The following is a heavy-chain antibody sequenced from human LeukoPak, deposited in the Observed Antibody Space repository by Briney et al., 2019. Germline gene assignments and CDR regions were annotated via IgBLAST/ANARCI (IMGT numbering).Heavy chain of an antibody. V-gene: IGHV3-23*01. D-gene: IGHD5-18*01. CDR2: ISGSGGST. Sequence: GGSLRLSCAASGFTFSSYAMSWVRQAPGKGLEWVSGISGSGGSTYYADSVKGRFTISRDNSKNTLYLQMNSLRAEDTAAYYCAVDTAMVPVYWGQGTLVTVSS. CDR1: GFTFSSYA. CDR3: AVDTAMVPVY. J-gene: IGHJ4*02.